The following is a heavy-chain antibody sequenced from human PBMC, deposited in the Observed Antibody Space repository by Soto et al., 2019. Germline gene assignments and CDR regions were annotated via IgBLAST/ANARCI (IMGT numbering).Heavy chain of an antibody. CDR3: ARAPKVSGSSQTRPDF. Sequence: SETLSLTCSIYSGSFSGYYWSWIRQPPGKGLEWIGEISQSGNTNYSPSLKSRVSISIDTSKKQFSLNLASVSAADTAVYYCARAPKVSGSSQTRPDFWAQGTLVTVSS. CDR2: ISQSGNT. D-gene: IGHD6-6*01. J-gene: IGHJ4*02. V-gene: IGHV4-34*01. CDR1: SGSFSGYY.